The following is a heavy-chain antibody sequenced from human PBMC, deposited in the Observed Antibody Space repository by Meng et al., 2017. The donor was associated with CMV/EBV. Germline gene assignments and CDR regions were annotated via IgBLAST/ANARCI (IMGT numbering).Heavy chain of an antibody. J-gene: IGHJ4*02. V-gene: IGHV1-8*01. CDR2: MNPNSGNT. Sequence: ASVKVSCKASGYTFTSYDINWVRQATGQGLEWMGWMNPNSGNTGYAQKFQGRVTMTRNTSISTAYMELSSLRSEDTAVYYCTTEASYYDSSGYYQGEDYFDYWGQRTLVTVSS. CDR3: TTEASYYDSSGYYQGEDYFDY. CDR1: GYTFTSYD. D-gene: IGHD3-22*01.